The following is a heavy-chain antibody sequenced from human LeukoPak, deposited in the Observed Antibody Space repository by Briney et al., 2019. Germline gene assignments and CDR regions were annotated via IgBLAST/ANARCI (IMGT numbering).Heavy chain of an antibody. J-gene: IGHJ4*02. CDR3: ARGGLWAPRY. Sequence: SETLSLTCAVSGGSISSGAYYWSWIRQPPGKGLEWIGYIYYSGSTNYNPSLKSRVTISVDTSKNQFSLKLSSVTAADTAVYYCARGGLWAPRYWGQGTLVTVSS. CDR1: GGSISSGAYY. V-gene: IGHV4-61*08. CDR2: IYYSGST. D-gene: IGHD5-18*01.